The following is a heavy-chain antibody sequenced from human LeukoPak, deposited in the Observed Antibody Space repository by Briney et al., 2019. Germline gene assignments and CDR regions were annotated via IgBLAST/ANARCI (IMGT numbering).Heavy chain of an antibody. CDR3: ARDSPSEAARDLRGLDAFDI. D-gene: IGHD6-6*01. Sequence: TLSLTCAVSGGSISSGGYSWSWIRQPPGEGLEWVGYIYHSGNTYYNPSLKSRVTMSVDRSKNQFSLKLSSVTAADTAVYYCARDSPSEAARDLRGLDAFDIWGQGTMVTVSS. CDR2: IYHSGNT. J-gene: IGHJ3*02. V-gene: IGHV4-30-2*01. CDR1: GGSISSGGYS.